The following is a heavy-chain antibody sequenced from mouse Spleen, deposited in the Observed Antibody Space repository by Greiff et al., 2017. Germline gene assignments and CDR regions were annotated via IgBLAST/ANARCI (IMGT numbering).Heavy chain of an antibody. CDR1: GYTFTSYW. J-gene: IGHJ1*01. CDR2: IDPSDSET. Sequence: VQLQQPGAELVRPGSSVKLSCKASGYTFTSYWMHWVKQRPIQGLEWIGNIDPSDSETHYNQKFKDKATLTVDKSSSTAYMQLSSLTSEDSAVYYCARGITNWYFDVWGAGTTVTVSS. CDR3: ARGITNWYFDV. V-gene: IGHV1-52*01. D-gene: IGHD1-3*01.